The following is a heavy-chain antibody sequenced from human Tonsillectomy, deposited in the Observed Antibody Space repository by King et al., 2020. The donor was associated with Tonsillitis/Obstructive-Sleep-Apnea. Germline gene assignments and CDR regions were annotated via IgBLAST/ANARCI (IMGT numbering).Heavy chain of an antibody. J-gene: IGHJ2*01. CDR1: GFTFSSYE. D-gene: IGHD5-24*01. CDR3: ARVMATIDSVWYFGL. V-gene: IGHV3-48*03. CDR2: ISSNGSTI. Sequence: VQLVESGGGLVQPGGSLRLSCAASGFTFSSYEMNWVRQAPGKGLEWVSYISSNGSTIYYADSVKGRFTISRDNAKNSLYLQMNSLRAEDTAVYYCARVMATIDSVWYFGLWGRGTLVTVSP.